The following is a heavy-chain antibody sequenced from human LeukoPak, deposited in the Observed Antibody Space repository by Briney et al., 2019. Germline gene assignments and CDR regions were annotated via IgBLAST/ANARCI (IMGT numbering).Heavy chain of an antibody. CDR3: ARGPPYYYDSSGYQSYYFDY. CDR2: IFHSGST. Sequence: SETLSLTCAVSAYSISSGFYWGWIRQPPGKGLEWIGLIFHSGSTFYNPCLKSRVTISGDTSKSQFSLKLSSVTAADTAVYYCARGPPYYYDSSGYQSYYFDYWGQGTLVTVSS. D-gene: IGHD3-22*01. J-gene: IGHJ4*02. CDR1: AYSISSGFY. V-gene: IGHV4-38-2*01.